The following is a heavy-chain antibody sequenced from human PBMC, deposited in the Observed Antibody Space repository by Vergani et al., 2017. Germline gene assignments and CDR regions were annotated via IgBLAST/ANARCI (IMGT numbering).Heavy chain of an antibody. CDR2: IGVSDNSI. V-gene: IGHV3-48*01. CDR1: GFTFSAFS. J-gene: IGHJ4*02. CDR3: VRDPDYSTFDS. Sequence: DVRLVESGGGVVQPGGSLRLSCPASGFTFSAFSMNWVRQTPGKGLEWISYIGVSDNSIYYADSVMGRFAISRDNARNLLFLQMNSLRADDSALYFCVRDPDYSTFDSWGQGTLVTVS. D-gene: IGHD4-11*01.